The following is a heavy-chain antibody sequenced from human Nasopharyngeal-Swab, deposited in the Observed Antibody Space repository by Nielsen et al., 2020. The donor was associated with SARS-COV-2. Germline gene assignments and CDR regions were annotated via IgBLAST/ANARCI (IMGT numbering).Heavy chain of an antibody. CDR1: GFTFSDSA. Sequence: GEAMKISWAASGFTFSDSAIHWVRQASGKGLEWVGRVRSKGNNYATAYSASGKGRFIIFRDDPTNTAYLQMNSLKTEDTAMYYCTRCGGGCYSGRDYWGQGTLVTVSS. V-gene: IGHV3-73*01. D-gene: IGHD2-15*01. J-gene: IGHJ4*02. CDR2: VRSKGNNYAT. CDR3: TRCGGGCYSGRDY.